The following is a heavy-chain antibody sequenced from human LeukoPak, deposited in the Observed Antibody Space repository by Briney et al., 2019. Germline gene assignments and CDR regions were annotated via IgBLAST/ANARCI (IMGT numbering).Heavy chain of an antibody. Sequence: EASVKVSCKASGYTFTGYYMHWVRQAPGQGLEWMGWINPNSGVTKYAQKFQGRVTMTRDTSISTAYMELSRLRSDDTAVYYCARRRHYYDSSGKKSYYYYMDVWGKGTTVTISS. J-gene: IGHJ6*03. CDR2: INPNSGVT. CDR1: GYTFTGYY. V-gene: IGHV1-2*02. D-gene: IGHD3-22*01. CDR3: ARRRHYYDSSGKKSYYYYMDV.